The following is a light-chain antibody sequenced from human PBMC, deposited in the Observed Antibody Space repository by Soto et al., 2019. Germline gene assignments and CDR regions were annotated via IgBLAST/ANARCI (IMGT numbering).Light chain of an antibody. V-gene: IGLV2-8*01. CDR3: SSFAGNNNLV. CDR2: EVS. J-gene: IGLJ2*01. CDR1: SSDVGGYNY. Sequence: QSALTQPPSASGSPGQSVTISCTGTSSDVGGYNYVSWYQQHPGKAPKLMISEVSKPPSGVPDRFSGSKSGNTASLTVSGLEAEDEADYYCSSFAGNNNLVFGGGTKLTVL.